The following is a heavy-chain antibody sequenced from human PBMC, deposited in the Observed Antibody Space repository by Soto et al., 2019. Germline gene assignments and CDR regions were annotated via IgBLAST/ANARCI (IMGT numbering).Heavy chain of an antibody. J-gene: IGHJ4*02. Sequence: PGGSLRLSCAASGFTVSSNYMSWVRQAPGKGLEWVSVIYSGGSTYYADSVKGRFTISRDNSKNTLYLQMNSLRAEVTAVYYCARYPHGSYYFDYWGQGTLVTVSS. CDR2: IYSGGST. CDR1: GFTVSSNY. V-gene: IGHV3-53*01. CDR3: ARYPHGSYYFDY.